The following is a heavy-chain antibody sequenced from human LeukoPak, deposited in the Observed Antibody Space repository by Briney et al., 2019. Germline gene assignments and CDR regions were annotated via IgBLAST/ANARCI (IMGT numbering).Heavy chain of an antibody. D-gene: IGHD3-3*01. J-gene: IGHJ4*02. CDR1: GFTFSSYS. Sequence: PGGSLRLSCAASGFTFSSYSMNWVRQAPGKGLEWVSSISSSSSYIYYADSVKGRFTISRDNAKNSLYLQMNSLRAEDTAVYYCAKDDLFGVVIYYYFDYWGQGTLVTVSS. CDR2: ISSSSSYI. V-gene: IGHV3-21*04. CDR3: AKDDLFGVVIYYYFDY.